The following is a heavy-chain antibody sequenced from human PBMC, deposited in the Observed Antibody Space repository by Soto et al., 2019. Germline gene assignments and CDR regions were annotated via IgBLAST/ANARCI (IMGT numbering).Heavy chain of an antibody. Sequence: QIQLVQSAAEVKKPGASVKVSCKTSGYTFVSYGISWVRQAPGKGLEWMGWISPYNGNTNFAQRFRGRVTLTTDTSTDIVYMDLGSLKSDDTAVYNCARDQNFFDSSGYYDHWGQGTLITVSS. V-gene: IGHV1-18*04. J-gene: IGHJ5*02. CDR2: ISPYNGNT. CDR3: ARDQNFFDSSGYYDH. CDR1: GYTFVSYG. D-gene: IGHD3-22*01.